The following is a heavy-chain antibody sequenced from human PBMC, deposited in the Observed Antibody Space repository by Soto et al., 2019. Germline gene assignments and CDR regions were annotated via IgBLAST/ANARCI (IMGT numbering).Heavy chain of an antibody. CDR1: GGSISNPDYY. J-gene: IGHJ4*02. D-gene: IGHD3-16*01. V-gene: IGHV4-30-4*01. CDR2: IFYNGET. CDR3: ARGGPLHPLDY. Sequence: QVQLQESGPGLVKPSQILSLTCTVSGGSISNPDYYWSWIRQPPGKGLEWIGSIFYNGETSYNPSLRGRLSSSVDPSRTKSSLRLSSVPPSDRAVYFCARGGPLHPLDYWGQGPLVPV.